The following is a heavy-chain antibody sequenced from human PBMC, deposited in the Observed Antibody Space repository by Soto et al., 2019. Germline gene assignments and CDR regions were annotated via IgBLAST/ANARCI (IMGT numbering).Heavy chain of an antibody. CDR2: IIPIFGTA. Sequence: ASVKVSCKASGGTFSSYAISWVRQAPGQGLEWMGGIIPIFGTANYAQKFQGRVTITADKSTSTAYMELSSRRSEDTAVYYCAREDIVVVPAAIAYGMDVWGQGTTVTVSS. CDR1: GGTFSSYA. CDR3: AREDIVVVPAAIAYGMDV. D-gene: IGHD2-2*01. J-gene: IGHJ6*02. V-gene: IGHV1-69*06.